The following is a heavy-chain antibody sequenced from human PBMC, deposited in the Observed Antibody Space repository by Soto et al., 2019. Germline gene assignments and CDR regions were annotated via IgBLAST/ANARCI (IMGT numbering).Heavy chain of an antibody. Sequence: SETLSLTCAVSGGSISSSNWWSWVRQPPGKGLEWIGEIYHSGSTNYNPSLKSRVIISVDKSKNQFSLKLSSVTAADTAVYYCAREATEVGGMDVWGQGTTVTVSS. CDR2: IYHSGST. CDR3: AREATEVGGMDV. J-gene: IGHJ6*02. CDR1: GGSISSSNW. V-gene: IGHV4-4*02.